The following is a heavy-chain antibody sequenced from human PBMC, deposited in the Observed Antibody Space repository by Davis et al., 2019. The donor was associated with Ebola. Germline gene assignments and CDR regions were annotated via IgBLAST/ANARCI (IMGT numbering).Heavy chain of an antibody. CDR1: GGTFSNYA. J-gene: IGHJ4*02. Sequence: SVKVSCKASGGTFSNYAIAWVRQAPGQGLEWMGGISPIFATSKYAQKFQGRVTFTADESTSTVYMELSSLRFEDTAVYYCARFNGGITMIVDQDYWGQGTLVTVSS. CDR2: ISPIFATS. D-gene: IGHD3-22*01. V-gene: IGHV1-69*13. CDR3: ARFNGGITMIVDQDY.